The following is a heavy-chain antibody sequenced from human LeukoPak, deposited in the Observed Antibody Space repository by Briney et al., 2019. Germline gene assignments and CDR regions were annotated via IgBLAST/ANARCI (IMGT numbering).Heavy chain of an antibody. D-gene: IGHD6-19*01. CDR1: GFTFSSYD. J-gene: IGHJ4*02. V-gene: IGHV3-13*01. Sequence: GGSLRLSCAASGFTFSSYDMHWVRQATGKGLEWVSAIGTAGDTYYPGSVKGRFTISRENAKNSLYLQMNSLRAGDTAVYYCARARQAIAVAGTGYYFDYWGQGTLVTVSS. CDR2: IGTAGDT. CDR3: ARARQAIAVAGTGYYFDY.